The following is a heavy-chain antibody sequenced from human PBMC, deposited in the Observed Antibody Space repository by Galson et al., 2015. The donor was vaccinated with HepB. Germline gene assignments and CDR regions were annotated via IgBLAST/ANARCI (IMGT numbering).Heavy chain of an antibody. CDR3: ARRDGYDIYNWFDP. CDR2: FYESGST. CDR1: GGSINSGGYS. D-gene: IGHD3-9*01. V-gene: IGHV4-30-2*01. Sequence: TLSLTCAVSGGSINSGGYSWSWIRQPPGKGPEWIGHFYESGSTAYNPSLEGRVTISVDRSRNQFSLKVISVTAADTAVYYCARRDGYDIYNWFDPWGQGTLVTVSS. J-gene: IGHJ5*02.